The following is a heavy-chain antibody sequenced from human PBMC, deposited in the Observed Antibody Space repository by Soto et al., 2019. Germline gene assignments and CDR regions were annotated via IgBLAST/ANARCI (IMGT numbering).Heavy chain of an antibody. Sequence: EVQLVESGGGLVQPGGSLRLSCAASGFTFSSYEMNWVRQAPGKGLEGVSYISSSGSTRYYADSVKGRFTISRDSGKNSRYLQMNSLRADDTAVYYCARDSYYYDIKGAFDIWGQGTMVTVSA. CDR2: ISSSGSTR. V-gene: IGHV3-48*03. CDR1: GFTFSSYE. J-gene: IGHJ3*02. CDR3: ARDSYYYDIKGAFDI. D-gene: IGHD3-22*01.